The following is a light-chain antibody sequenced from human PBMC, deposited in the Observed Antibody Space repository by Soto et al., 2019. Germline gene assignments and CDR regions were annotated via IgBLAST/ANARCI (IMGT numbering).Light chain of an antibody. Sequence: DIQMTQSPSTLSASVGDRVTITCRASQSISSWLAWYQQKPGKAPKLLIYDASSLESGVQSRFSGSGSGTEFTLTIRRLQTDDFATYDCQQYNSYSPTVGQGTKVDIK. CDR1: QSISSW. J-gene: IGKJ1*01. CDR3: QQYNSYSPT. V-gene: IGKV1-5*01. CDR2: DAS.